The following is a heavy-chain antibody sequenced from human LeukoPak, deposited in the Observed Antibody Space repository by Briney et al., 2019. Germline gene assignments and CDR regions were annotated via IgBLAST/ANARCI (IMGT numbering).Heavy chain of an antibody. CDR2: IYTSGST. J-gene: IGHJ4*02. Sequence: SETLSLTCTVSGGSISSYYWSWIRQPAGKGLEWIGRIYTSGSTNYNPSLKSRVTMSVDTSKNQFSLKLSSVTAADTAVYYCARTSGRYRAGEYYFDYWGQGTLVTVSS. D-gene: IGHD6-19*01. CDR3: ARTSGRYRAGEYYFDY. V-gene: IGHV4-4*07. CDR1: GGSISSYY.